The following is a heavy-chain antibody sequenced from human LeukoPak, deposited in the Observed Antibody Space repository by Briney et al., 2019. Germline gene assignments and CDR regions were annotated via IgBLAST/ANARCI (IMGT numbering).Heavy chain of an antibody. CDR2: ISSNGGST. CDR1: GFTFSSYA. CDR3: ARDLSSGYPDY. D-gene: IGHD3-22*01. Sequence: GGSLRLSCAASGFTFSSYAMHWVRQAPGKGLEYVSAISSNGGSTYYANSVKGRFTISRDNSKNTLYLQMGSLRAEDMAVYYCARDLSSGYPDYWGQGTLVTVSS. V-gene: IGHV3-64*01. J-gene: IGHJ4*02.